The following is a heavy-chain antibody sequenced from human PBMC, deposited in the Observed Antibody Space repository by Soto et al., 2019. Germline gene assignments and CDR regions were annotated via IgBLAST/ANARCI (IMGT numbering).Heavy chain of an antibody. CDR1: GGSFSGYY. CDR3: ARGPSNYYDSSVGGMDV. D-gene: IGHD3-22*01. V-gene: IGHV4-34*01. CDR2: INHSGST. Sequence: PSETLSLTCAVYGGSFSGYYWSWIRQPPGKGLEWIGEINHSGSTNYNPSLKSRVTISVDTSKNQFSLKLSSVTAADTAVYYCARGPSNYYDSSVGGMDVWGQGTTVNVS. J-gene: IGHJ6*02.